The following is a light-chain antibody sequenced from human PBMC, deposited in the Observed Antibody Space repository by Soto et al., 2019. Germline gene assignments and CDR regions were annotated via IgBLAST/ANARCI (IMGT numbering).Light chain of an antibody. CDR3: QQFFTTPLT. CDR2: DAS. J-gene: IGKJ4*01. CDR1: RTVSSY. V-gene: IGKV3-11*01. Sequence: EIVFTQSPATLSLSPGERATLSCRASRTVSSYLAWYQHKPGQAPRLLIYDASNRAAGIPTRFRGGGSGTDFTLTISSLQAEDVAVYYCQQFFTTPLTFGGGTRVEI.